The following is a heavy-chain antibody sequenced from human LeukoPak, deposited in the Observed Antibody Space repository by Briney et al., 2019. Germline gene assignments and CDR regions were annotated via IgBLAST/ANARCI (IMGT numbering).Heavy chain of an antibody. D-gene: IGHD3-22*01. V-gene: IGHV4-59*01. Sequence: SETLPLTCTVSGGSISSYYWSWIRQPPGKGLEWIGYIYYSGSTNYNPSLKSRVTISVDTSKNQFSLKLSSVTAADTAVYYCARDRDYDSSGYYYVDYWGQGTLVTVSS. CDR1: GGSISSYY. CDR2: IYYSGST. CDR3: ARDRDYDSSGYYYVDY. J-gene: IGHJ4*02.